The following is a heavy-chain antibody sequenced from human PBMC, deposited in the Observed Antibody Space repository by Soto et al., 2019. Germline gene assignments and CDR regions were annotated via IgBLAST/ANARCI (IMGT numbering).Heavy chain of an antibody. D-gene: IGHD3-10*01. CDR1: GYTFTSYG. J-gene: IGHJ4*02. V-gene: IGHV1-18*01. CDR3: ARVGSYYYGSGSQEA. Sequence: AASVKVSCKASGYTFTSYGISWVRQAPGQGLEWMGWISAYNGNTNYAQKLQGRVTMTTDTSTSTAYMELRSLRSDDTAVYYCARVGSYYYGSGSQEAWGQGTLVNVSS. CDR2: ISAYNGNT.